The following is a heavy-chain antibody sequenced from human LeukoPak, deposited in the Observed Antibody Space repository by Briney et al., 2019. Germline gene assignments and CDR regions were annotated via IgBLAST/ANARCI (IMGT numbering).Heavy chain of an antibody. J-gene: IGHJ4*02. D-gene: IGHD5/OR15-5a*01. CDR2: IFYSGST. Sequence: SSETLSLTCTVSGGSISPYYWSWIRQPPGKDREWIAFIFYSGSTHYNPSLTSRVTISVDTSKNQFSRKLTSVTAADTAVYYCARHSVASPHYFDYWGQGALVTVSS. CDR1: GGSISPYY. V-gene: IGHV4-59*08. CDR3: ARHSVASPHYFDY.